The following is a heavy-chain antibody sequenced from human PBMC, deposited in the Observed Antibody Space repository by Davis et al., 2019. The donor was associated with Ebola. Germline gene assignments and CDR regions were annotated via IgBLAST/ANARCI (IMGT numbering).Heavy chain of an antibody. Sequence: GESLKIPCAASGFTFSSYSMNWVRQAPGKGLEWVSYISSSSSTIYYADSVKGRFTISRDNAKNSLYLQMNSLRDEDTAVYYCARDLGGYFDYWGQGTLVTVSS. V-gene: IGHV3-48*02. CDR3: ARDLGGYFDY. J-gene: IGHJ4*02. CDR1: GFTFSSYS. CDR2: ISSSSSTI. D-gene: IGHD1-26*01.